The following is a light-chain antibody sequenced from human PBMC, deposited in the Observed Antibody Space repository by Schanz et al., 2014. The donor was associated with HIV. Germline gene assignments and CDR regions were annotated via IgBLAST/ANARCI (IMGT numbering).Light chain of an antibody. CDR1: SSDVGGYNY. V-gene: IGLV2-8*01. CDR2: EVS. CDR3: TSYTSRGTVI. J-gene: IGLJ2*01. Sequence: QSVLTQPPSASGSPGQSVTISCTGTSSDVGGYNYVSWYQQHPGKAPKLMIYEVSKRPSGVPDRFSGSKSGNTASLTVSGLQTEDEALYFCTSYTSRGTVIFGGGTKLTVL.